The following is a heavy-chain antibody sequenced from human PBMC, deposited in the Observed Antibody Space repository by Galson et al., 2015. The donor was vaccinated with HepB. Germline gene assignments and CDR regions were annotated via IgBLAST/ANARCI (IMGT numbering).Heavy chain of an antibody. CDR3: ARAEAEGGRYDY. J-gene: IGHJ4*02. CDR2: INTNTGNP. CDR1: GYSFTSYP. V-gene: IGHV7-4-1*02. Sequence: SVKVSCKASGYSFTSYPMSWVRQAPGQGLEWMGWINTNTGNPTYAQAFTGRFVFSLDTSISTSYLQISSLKAADTALYYCARAEAEGGRYDYWGQGTLVTVSS. D-gene: IGHD6-19*01.